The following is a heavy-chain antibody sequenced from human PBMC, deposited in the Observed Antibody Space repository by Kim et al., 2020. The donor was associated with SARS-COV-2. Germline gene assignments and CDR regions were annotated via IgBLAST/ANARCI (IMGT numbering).Heavy chain of an antibody. CDR3: ARWYSSSSLGVDWFDP. J-gene: IGHJ5*02. D-gene: IGHD6-6*01. V-gene: IGHV1-69*13. Sequence: SVKVSCKASGGTFSSYAISWVRQAPGQGLEWMGGIIPIFGTANYAQKFQGRVTITADESTSTAYMELSSLRSEDTAVYYCARWYSSSSLGVDWFDPWGQGTLVTVSS. CDR1: GGTFSSYA. CDR2: IIPIFGTA.